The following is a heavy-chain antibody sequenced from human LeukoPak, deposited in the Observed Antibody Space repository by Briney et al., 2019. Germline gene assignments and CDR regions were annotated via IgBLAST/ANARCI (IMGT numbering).Heavy chain of an antibody. CDR2: IKQDGSEK. CDR3: ARGRGLDV. J-gene: IGHJ6*04. D-gene: IGHD3-10*01. CDR1: GFTFSTYW. Sequence: GGSLRLSCAASGFTFSTYWMSWVRQAPGKGLEWLANIKQDGSEKYYVDSVRGRFAISRDNAKNSLYLQMNSLRAEDAAVYYCARGRGLDVWGKGTTVTVSS. V-gene: IGHV3-7*01.